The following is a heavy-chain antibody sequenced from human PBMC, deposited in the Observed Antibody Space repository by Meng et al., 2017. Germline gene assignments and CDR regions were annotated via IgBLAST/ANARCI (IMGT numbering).Heavy chain of an antibody. V-gene: IGHV4-38-2*01. CDR1: GYSIRSGYY. D-gene: IGHD5-24*01. CDR3: AGARMEMATITPYYFDY. Sequence: GSLRLSCAVSGYSIRSGYYWGWIRQPPGKGLEWIGSFCLGGDIYYNPSLKSRVTISVDTSKNQFSLKLSSVTAADTAVYYCAGARMEMATITPYYFDYWGQGTLVTVSS. CDR2: FCLGGDI. J-gene: IGHJ4*02.